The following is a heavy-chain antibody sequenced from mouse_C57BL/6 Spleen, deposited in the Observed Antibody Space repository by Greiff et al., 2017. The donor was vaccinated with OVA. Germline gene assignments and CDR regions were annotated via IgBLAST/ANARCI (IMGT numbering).Heavy chain of an antibody. CDR3: ARAYFYY. CDR2: IDPSDSYT. V-gene: IGHV1-50*01. Sequence: QVQLQQPGAELVKPGASVKLSCKASGYTFTSYWMQWVKQRPGQGLEWIGEIDPSDSYTNYNQKFKGKATLTVDTSSSTAYMQLSSLTSEDSAVYYCARAYFYYWGQGTTLTVSS. J-gene: IGHJ2*01. CDR1: GYTFTSYW.